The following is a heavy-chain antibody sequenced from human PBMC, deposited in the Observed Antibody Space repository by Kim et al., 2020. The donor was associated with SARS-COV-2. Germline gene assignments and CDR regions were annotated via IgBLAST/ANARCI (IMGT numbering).Heavy chain of an antibody. J-gene: IGHJ5*02. D-gene: IGHD5-12*01. CDR3: ARRLRREYNWFDP. V-gene: IGHV4-59*08. Sequence: NPSHKSRVTISEDTTTNQFPRRRSSVTAADTAVYYCARRLRREYNWFDPWGQGTLVTVSS.